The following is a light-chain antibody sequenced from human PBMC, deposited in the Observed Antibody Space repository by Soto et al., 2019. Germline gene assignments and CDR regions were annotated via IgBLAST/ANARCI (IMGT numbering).Light chain of an antibody. CDR1: QSVSTW. CDR2: DAS. Sequence: DIQLTQSRSTLSASVGDRVTITCRDSQSVSTWLAWYQQKPGKAPKLLIYDASSLESVVPSRFSGSGSGTEFTLTISSLQPDDFATYYCQQYNSWWTFGQGTKVDIK. J-gene: IGKJ1*01. V-gene: IGKV1-5*01. CDR3: QQYNSWWT.